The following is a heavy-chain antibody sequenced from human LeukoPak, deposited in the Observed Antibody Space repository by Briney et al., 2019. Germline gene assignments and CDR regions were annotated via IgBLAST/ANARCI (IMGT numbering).Heavy chain of an antibody. CDR2: ISSSSSYI. CDR3: AKDLSAHNYGDFYYFDY. V-gene: IGHV3-21*01. CDR1: GFTFSSYS. D-gene: IGHD4-17*01. J-gene: IGHJ4*02. Sequence: GGSLRLSCAASGFTFSSYSMNWVRQAPGKGLEWVSSISSSSSYIYYADSVKGRFTISRDNAKNSLYLQMNSLRAEDTAVYYCAKDLSAHNYGDFYYFDYWGQGTLVTVSS.